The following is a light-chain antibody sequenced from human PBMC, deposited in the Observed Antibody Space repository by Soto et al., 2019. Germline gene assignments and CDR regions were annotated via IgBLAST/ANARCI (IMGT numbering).Light chain of an antibody. CDR1: QPVGDK. CDR2: GAS. V-gene: IGKV3-20*01. J-gene: IGKJ1*01. Sequence: EVVMTQSPANLSLSPVALATLSFWASQPVGDKLAWYQQKPGQAPRLLIYGASNRATGIPDRFSGSGSGTDFTLTISRLETEDFAVYYCQQHGSSGTFGQGTKVDIK. CDR3: QQHGSSGT.